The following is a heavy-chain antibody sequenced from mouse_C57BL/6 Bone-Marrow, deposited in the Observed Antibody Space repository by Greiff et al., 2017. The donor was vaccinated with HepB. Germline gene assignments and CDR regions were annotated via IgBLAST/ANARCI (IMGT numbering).Heavy chain of an antibody. D-gene: IGHD1-1*01. CDR1: GYTFTDYE. CDR2: IDPETGGT. V-gene: IGHV1-15*01. Sequence: QVHVKQSGAELVRPGASVTLSCKASGYTFTDYEMHWVKQTPVHGLEWIGAIDPETGGTAYNQKFKGKAILTADKSSSTAYMELRSLTSEDSAVYYCTGYYYGAWFAYWGQGTLVTVSA. J-gene: IGHJ3*01. CDR3: TGYYYGAWFAY.